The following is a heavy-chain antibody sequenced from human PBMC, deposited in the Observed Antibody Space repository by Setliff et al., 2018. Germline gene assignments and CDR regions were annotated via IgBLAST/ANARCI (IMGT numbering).Heavy chain of an antibody. V-gene: IGHV4-38-2*02. CDR1: GYSISSGYI. Sequence: SETLSLTCTVSGYSISSGYIWGWIRQPPGKGLEWVGNIGHTGSINYNPSLKSRLTISRDTSKNQVSLKLNSVTAADMAVYYCARGKDYYDSSGYGRGDFDYWGHGTLVTVSS. CDR2: IGHTGSI. J-gene: IGHJ4*01. CDR3: ARGKDYYDSSGYGRGDFDY. D-gene: IGHD3-22*01.